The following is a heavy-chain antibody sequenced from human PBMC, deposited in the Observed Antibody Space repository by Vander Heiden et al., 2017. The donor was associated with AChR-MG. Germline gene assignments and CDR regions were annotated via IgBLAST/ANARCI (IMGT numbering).Heavy chain of an antibody. D-gene: IGHD4-4*01. CDR3: ARGPPYSSRRGYFQH. CDR1: GGSFSGYY. J-gene: IGHJ1*01. Sequence: QVQLQQWGAGLLKPSETLSLTCAVYGGSFSGYYWSWIRQPPGKGLEWIGEINHSGSTNYNPSLKSRVTISVDTSKNLFSMKLSSVTAADTAVYYCARGPPYSSRRGYFQHWGQGTLVTVSS. CDR2: INHSGST. V-gene: IGHV4-34*01.